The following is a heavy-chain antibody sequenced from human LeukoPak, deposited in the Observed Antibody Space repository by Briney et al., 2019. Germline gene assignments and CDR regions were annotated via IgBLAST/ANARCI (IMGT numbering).Heavy chain of an antibody. J-gene: IGHJ5*02. CDR2: IYYSGST. V-gene: IGHV4-59*12. Sequence: PSETLSLTCTVSGGSISSYYWSWIRQPPGQGLEWIGYIYYSGSTNYNPSLKSRVTISVDTSKNQFSLKLSSVTAADTAVYYCARGLQEPYSSSRGVWFDPWGQGTLVTVSS. CDR1: GGSISSYY. CDR3: ARGLQEPYSSSRGVWFDP. D-gene: IGHD6-13*01.